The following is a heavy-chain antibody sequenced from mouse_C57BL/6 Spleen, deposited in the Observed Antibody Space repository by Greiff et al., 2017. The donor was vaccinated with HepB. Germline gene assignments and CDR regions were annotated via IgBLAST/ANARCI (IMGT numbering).Heavy chain of an antibody. CDR1: GYTFTSYW. D-gene: IGHD2-3*01. CDR2: IHPNSGST. Sequence: VQLQQPGAELVKPGASVKLSCKASGYTFTSYWMHWVKQRPGQGLEWIGMIHPNSGSTNYNEKFKSKATLTVDKSSSTAYMQLSSLTSEDSAVYYCASIYDGYYQFAYWGQGTLVTVSA. V-gene: IGHV1-64*01. CDR3: ASIYDGYYQFAY. J-gene: IGHJ3*01.